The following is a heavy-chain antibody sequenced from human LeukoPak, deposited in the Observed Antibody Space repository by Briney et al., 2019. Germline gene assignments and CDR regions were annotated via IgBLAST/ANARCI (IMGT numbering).Heavy chain of an antibody. CDR2: ISSSSSTI. V-gene: IGHV3-48*01. CDR1: GFTFSSYS. J-gene: IGHJ6*03. Sequence: GGSLRLSCAASGFTFSSYSMNWVRQAPGKGLEWVSYISSSSSTIYYADSVKGRFTISRDNAKNSLYLQMNSLRAEDTAVYYCARKIFGVVISYYYMDVWGKGTTVTVSS. D-gene: IGHD3-3*01. CDR3: ARKIFGVVISYYYMDV.